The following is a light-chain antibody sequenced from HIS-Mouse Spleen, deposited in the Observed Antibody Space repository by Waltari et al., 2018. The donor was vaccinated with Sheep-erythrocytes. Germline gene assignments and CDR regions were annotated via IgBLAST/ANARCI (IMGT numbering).Light chain of an antibody. CDR1: SSAVGGYNY. Sequence: QSALTQPRSVSWSPGQSVTISSTGTSSAVGGYNYVSWYQQHPGKAPKLMIYDVSKRPSGVPDRFSGSKSGNTASLTVSGLQAEDEADYYCCSYAGSYTWVFGGGTKLTVL. J-gene: IGLJ3*02. CDR3: CSYAGSYTWV. CDR2: DVS. V-gene: IGLV2-11*01.